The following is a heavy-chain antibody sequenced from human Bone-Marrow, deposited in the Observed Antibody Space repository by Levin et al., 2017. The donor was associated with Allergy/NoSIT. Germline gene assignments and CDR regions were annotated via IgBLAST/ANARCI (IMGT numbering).Heavy chain of an antibody. CDR2: IHNSSGST. CDR1: GFTFSSYA. J-gene: IGHJ4*02. D-gene: IGHD3-10*01. Sequence: AGESLKISCAASGFTFSSYAMSWVRQAPGKGLEWVSSIHNSSGSTHYADSVKGRFTISRDNSKNRLYLQMYSLRAEDTAVYYCAKDLLYFYGSGSYDFWGQGTLVTVSS. V-gene: IGHV3-23*01. CDR3: AKDLLYFYGSGSYDF.